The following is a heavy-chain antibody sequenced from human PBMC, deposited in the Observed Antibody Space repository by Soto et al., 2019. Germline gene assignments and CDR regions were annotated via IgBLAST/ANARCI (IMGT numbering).Heavy chain of an antibody. D-gene: IGHD3-10*01. CDR3: ARPGVVSLFISGGWAFDI. CDR1: GGSISSSSYY. CDR2: IYYSGST. Sequence: QLQLQESGPGLVKPSETLSLTCTVSGGSISSSSYYWGWIRQPPGKGLEWIGSIYYSGSTYYNPSLKSRVTISGDTSKNQFHLKLRSVTATDTAVYYCARPGVVSLFISGGWAFDIWGQGTMVTVSS. J-gene: IGHJ3*02. V-gene: IGHV4-39*01.